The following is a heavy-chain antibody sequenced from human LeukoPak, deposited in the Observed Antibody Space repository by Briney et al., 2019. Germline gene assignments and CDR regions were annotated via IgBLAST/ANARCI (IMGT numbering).Heavy chain of an antibody. J-gene: IGHJ5*02. V-gene: IGHV3-30*02. CDR2: IWYDGSNK. Sequence: PGGSLRLSCAASGFTFSSYGMHWVRQAPGKGLEWVAVIWYDGSNKYYADSVKGRFTISRDNYKNTLYLQMNSLRAEDTAVYYCAKERQQLTNNWFDPWGQGTLVTVSS. CDR1: GFTFSSYG. D-gene: IGHD6-13*01. CDR3: AKERQQLTNNWFDP.